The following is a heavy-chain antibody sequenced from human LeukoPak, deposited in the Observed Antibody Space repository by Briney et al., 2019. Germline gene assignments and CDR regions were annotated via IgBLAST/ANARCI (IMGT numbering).Heavy chain of an antibody. V-gene: IGHV4-59*01. CDR3: ARGDYYDGGGRNWFDP. D-gene: IGHD3-16*01. CDR2: IYYSGTT. Sequence: PSETLSLTCTVSGASISSSYWSWIRQPPGKGLEWIGYIYYSGTTNYNPSLQSRVTISVDTSTNQFSLKVNSVAAADTAVYYCARGDYYDGGGRNWFDPWGQGTLVTVSS. J-gene: IGHJ5*02. CDR1: GASISSSY.